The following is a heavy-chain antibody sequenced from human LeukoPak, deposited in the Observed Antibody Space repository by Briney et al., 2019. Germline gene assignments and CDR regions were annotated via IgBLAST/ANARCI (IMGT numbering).Heavy chain of an antibody. CDR2: IKGDESAR. J-gene: IGHJ3*02. V-gene: IGHV3-7*01. Sequence: GGSLRLSCAASGFTFSTYWMAWVRQAPGKGLEWVANIKGDESARHQADSVKGRFTISRDNAQNSVYLQMSSLRGEDTAVYYCARVLLERPGIDSFDMWGQGTMVTVSS. CDR3: ARVLLERPGIDSFDM. CDR1: GFTFSTYW. D-gene: IGHD1-1*01.